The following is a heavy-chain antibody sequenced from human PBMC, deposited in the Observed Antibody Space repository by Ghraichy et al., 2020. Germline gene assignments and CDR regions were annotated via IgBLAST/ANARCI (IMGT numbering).Heavy chain of an antibody. J-gene: IGHJ6*02. D-gene: IGHD6-13*01. V-gene: IGHV3-23*01. CDR1: GFTFSSYV. CDR3: AKGIAAGTTTISYYYNGMDV. CDR2: ISGSGGST. Sequence: RGALRLSCAASGFTFSSYVLSWVRQAPGKGLEWVSAISGSGGSTYYPDSVKGRFTISRDNSKNTLYLQMNSLRAEDTAVYYCAKGIAAGTTTISYYYNGMDVWGQGTTVTVSS.